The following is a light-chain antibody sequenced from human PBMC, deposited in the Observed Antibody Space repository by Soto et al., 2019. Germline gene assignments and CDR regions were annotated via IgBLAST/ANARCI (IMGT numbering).Light chain of an antibody. CDR3: CSYAGYYTLL. J-gene: IGLJ2*01. CDR1: TSDIGAYNY. CDR2: GVT. V-gene: IGLV2-11*01. Sequence: QSALTQPRSVSGSPGQSVTIPCTGTTSDIGAYNYVSWYQHHPGKAPKLIIYGVTKRPSGVPERFSGSKSGSTASLTISGLQDEDEADYYCCSYAGYYTLLFGGGTKVTVL.